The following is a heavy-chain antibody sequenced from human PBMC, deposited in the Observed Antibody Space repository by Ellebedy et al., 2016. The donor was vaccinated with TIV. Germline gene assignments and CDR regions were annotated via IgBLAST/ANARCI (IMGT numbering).Heavy chain of an antibody. Sequence: MPGGSLRLSCTVSGVSINSYYWGWIRQPAGKGLEWTGRIYAGGSTSYNPSLKSRVTMSVDTSKNQFSLKLSSVTAADTAVYYCARVGCSGTNCYPGGFDPWGQGTLVAVSS. CDR2: IYAGGST. J-gene: IGHJ5*02. CDR1: GVSINSYY. CDR3: ARVGCSGTNCYPGGFDP. V-gene: IGHV4-4*07. D-gene: IGHD2-2*01.